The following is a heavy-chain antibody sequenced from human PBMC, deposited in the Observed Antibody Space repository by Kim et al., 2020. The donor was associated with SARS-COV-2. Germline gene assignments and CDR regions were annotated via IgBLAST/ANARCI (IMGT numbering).Heavy chain of an antibody. J-gene: IGHJ6*02. D-gene: IGHD3-10*01. V-gene: IGHV1-18*01. CDR2: ISAYNGNT. CDR1: GYTFTSYG. Sequence: ASVKVSCKASGYTFTSYGISWVRQAPGQGLEWMGWISAYNGNTNYAQKLQGRVTMTTDTSTSTAYMELRSLRSDDTAVYYCARDYGSGSDQVYYYYGMDVWGQGTTVTVSS. CDR3: ARDYGSGSDQVYYYYGMDV.